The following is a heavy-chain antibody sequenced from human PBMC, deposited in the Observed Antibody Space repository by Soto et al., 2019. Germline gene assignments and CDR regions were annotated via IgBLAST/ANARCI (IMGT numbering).Heavy chain of an antibody. D-gene: IGHD2-21*02. CDR2: ISSSGST. J-gene: IGHJ5*02. CDR3: ARSGVTGIVIPSHWFDP. Sequence: SETLSLTCTVSGDSIGGVGYWSWIRQFPGRGLEWIGCISSSGSTYYNPTLNNRISLSLDTSQNQFSLKLHSVTAADTAVYCCARSGVTGIVIPSHWFDPWGQGTLVTVS. CDR1: GDSIGGVGY. V-gene: IGHV4-31*03.